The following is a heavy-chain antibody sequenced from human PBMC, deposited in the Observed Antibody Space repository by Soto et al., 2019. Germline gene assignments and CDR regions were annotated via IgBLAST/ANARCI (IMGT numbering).Heavy chain of an antibody. CDR3: ARGTSAAGTFAIDY. V-gene: IGHV4-34*01. CDR2: INHSGST. CDR1: GGSFSGYY. D-gene: IGHD6-13*01. J-gene: IGHJ4*02. Sequence: PSETLSLTCAVYGGSFSGYYWSWIRQPPGKGLEWIGEINHSGSTNYNPSLKSRVTISVDTSKNQFSLKLSSVTAADTAVYYCARGTSAAGTFAIDYWGQGTPVTVSS.